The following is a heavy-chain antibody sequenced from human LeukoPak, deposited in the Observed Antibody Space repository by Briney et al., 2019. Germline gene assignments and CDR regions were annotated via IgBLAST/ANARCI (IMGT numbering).Heavy chain of an antibody. D-gene: IGHD6-6*01. Sequence: ASVKVSCKASGYTLTDYYMHWVRQAPGQGLEWMGRINPNSGGTNYAQKFQGRVTMTTDTSTSTAYMELRSLRSDDTAVYYCARAHSSSSSNYWGQGTLVTVSS. J-gene: IGHJ4*02. CDR2: INPNSGGT. CDR1: GYTLTDYY. V-gene: IGHV1-2*06. CDR3: ARAHSSSSSNY.